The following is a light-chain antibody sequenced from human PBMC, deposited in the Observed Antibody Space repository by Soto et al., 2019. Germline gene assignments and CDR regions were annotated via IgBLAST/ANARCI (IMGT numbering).Light chain of an antibody. CDR1: SSNIGSNY. V-gene: IGLV1-47*01. CDR2: RSN. Sequence: QSVLTQPPSASGTPGQRVTISCSGSSSNIGSNYVYWYQQFPGTAPKLLMYRSNQRPSGVPDRFSGSKSGTSASLAISGLRSEDEADYYCAAWDDSLSGYVVFGGGTKLTVL. J-gene: IGLJ2*01. CDR3: AAWDDSLSGYVV.